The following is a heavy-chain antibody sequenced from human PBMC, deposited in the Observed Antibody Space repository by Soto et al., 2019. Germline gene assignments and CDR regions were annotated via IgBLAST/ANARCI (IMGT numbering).Heavy chain of an antibody. J-gene: IGHJ6*02. CDR2: ISSSSSTI. Sequence: PGGSLRLSCAASGFTFSSYAMTWVRQAPGKGLEWVSYISSSSSTIYYADSVKGRFTISRDNAKNSLYLQMNSLRAEDTAVYYCARDRTRSLLRYFDWSGSGMDVWGQGTTVTVSS. D-gene: IGHD3-9*01. CDR1: GFTFSSYA. V-gene: IGHV3-48*04. CDR3: ARDRTRSLLRYFDWSGSGMDV.